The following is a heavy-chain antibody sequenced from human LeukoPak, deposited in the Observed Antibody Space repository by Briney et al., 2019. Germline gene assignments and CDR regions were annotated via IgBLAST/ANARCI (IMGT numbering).Heavy chain of an antibody. D-gene: IGHD5-18*01. CDR1: GGTFGTSA. J-gene: IGHJ6*02. CDR2: IIPVLNIT. V-gene: IGHV1-69*04. CDR3: ARDQGLTAPPPYGLDV. Sequence: SVQVSCKTSGGTFGTSAITWVRQAPGQGLEWMGRIIPVLNITTYAQRFQGRVTITADTSTSTVYMELSSLRSEETAVYYCARDQGLTAPPPYGLDVWGQGTTVIVSS.